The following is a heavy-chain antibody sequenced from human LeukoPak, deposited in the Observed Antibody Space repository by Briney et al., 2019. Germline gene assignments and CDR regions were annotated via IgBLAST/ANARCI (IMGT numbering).Heavy chain of an antibody. J-gene: IGHJ4*02. D-gene: IGHD6-19*01. CDR3: ARRIAVAGTLWHFDY. Sequence: GGSLRLSCAASGFTFSSHSMNWVRQAPGKGLEWVSSISSSSSYIYYADSVKGRFTISRDNAKNSLYLQMNSLRAEDTAVYYCARRIAVAGTLWHFDYWGQGTLVTVSS. CDR1: GFTFSSHS. V-gene: IGHV3-21*01. CDR2: ISSSSSYI.